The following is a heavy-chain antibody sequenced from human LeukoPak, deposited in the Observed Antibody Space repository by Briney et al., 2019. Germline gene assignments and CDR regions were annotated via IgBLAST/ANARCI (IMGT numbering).Heavy chain of an antibody. CDR1: GGTFSSYA. J-gene: IGHJ4*02. Sequence: GASVKVSCKASGGTFSSYAISWVRQAPGQGLEWIGGIIPIFGTANYAQKFQGRVTITADESTSTAYMELSSLRSEDTAVYYCARSAGFLEWLSPKVYFDYWGQGTLVTVSS. V-gene: IGHV1-69*13. D-gene: IGHD3-3*01. CDR2: IIPIFGTA. CDR3: ARSAGFLEWLSPKVYFDY.